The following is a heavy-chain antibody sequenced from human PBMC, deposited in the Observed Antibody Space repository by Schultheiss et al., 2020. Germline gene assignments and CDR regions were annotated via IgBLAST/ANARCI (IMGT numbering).Heavy chain of an antibody. Sequence: GGSLRLSCAASAFPFRNYWMSWVRQAPGKGLEWVANINQDGSEKYYVDSVKGRFTISRDNAKNSLYLQMNSLRAEDAAVYYCARDPDNFWTYYIDYWGQGTPVTVSS. CDR2: INQDGSEK. J-gene: IGHJ4*02. D-gene: IGHD3/OR15-3a*01. CDR3: ARDPDNFWTYYIDY. CDR1: AFPFRNYW. V-gene: IGHV3-7*01.